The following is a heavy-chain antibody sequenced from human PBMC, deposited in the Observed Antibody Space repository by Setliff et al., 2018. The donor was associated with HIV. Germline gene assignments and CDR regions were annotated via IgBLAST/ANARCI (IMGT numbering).Heavy chain of an antibody. CDR1: GGSFSDNS. V-gene: IGHV4-34*01. J-gene: IGHJ6*03. CDR2: INHSGRT. D-gene: IGHD2-8*02. CDR3: ARVSSTYWYSIFRNYYYHMDV. Sequence: PSETLSLTCAVYGGSFSDNSWSWIRQSPGKGLEWIGEINHSGRTKYSPSLRSRVSISVDTSKTQLSLKLSSVTAADTAVYYGARVSSTYWYSIFRNYYYHMDVWGKGTTVTVSS.